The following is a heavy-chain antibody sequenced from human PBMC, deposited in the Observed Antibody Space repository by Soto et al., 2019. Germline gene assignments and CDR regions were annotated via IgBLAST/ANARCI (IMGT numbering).Heavy chain of an antibody. CDR3: ARTATRGSGSILYYYYYFMDV. Sequence: PGESLKISCKGSGYSFTSYWIGWVRQMPGKGLEWMGIIYPGDSDTRYSPSFQGQVTISADKSISTAYLQWSSLKASDTAMYYCARTATRGSGSILYYYYYFMDVWGQGTTVTVSS. CDR2: IYPGDSDT. CDR1: GYSFTSYW. J-gene: IGHJ6*02. V-gene: IGHV5-51*01. D-gene: IGHD3-10*01.